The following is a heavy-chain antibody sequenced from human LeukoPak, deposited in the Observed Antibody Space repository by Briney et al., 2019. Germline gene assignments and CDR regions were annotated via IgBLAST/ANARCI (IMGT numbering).Heavy chain of an antibody. CDR2: IYYSGST. CDR3: ARDFNGDHDY. V-gene: IGHV4-59*01. CDR1: GGSISIYY. Sequence: PSETLSLTCTVSGGSISIYYWNWIRQPPGKGLEWIGYIYYSGSTNYNPSLKSRVTISVDTSKNQFSLKLSSVTAADTAVYYCARDFNGDHDYWGQGTLVTVSS. D-gene: IGHD4-17*01. J-gene: IGHJ4*02.